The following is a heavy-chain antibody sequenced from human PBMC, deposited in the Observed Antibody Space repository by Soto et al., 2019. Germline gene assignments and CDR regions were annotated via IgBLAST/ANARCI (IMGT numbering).Heavy chain of an antibody. Sequence: EVQLVESGGGLVRPGGSLRLSCGVSGFIVSRSYMTWVRQAPGKGLEWVSSLYSGGSSYYSDSVKGRFTISRDNSESTLSLQMNSLRAEDTAVYYCARLGYFEGSGYSYFDSWGHGTLVTVSS. CDR1: GFIVSRSY. CDR3: ARLGYFEGSGYSYFDS. CDR2: LYSGGSS. J-gene: IGHJ5*01. V-gene: IGHV3-53*01. D-gene: IGHD3-22*01.